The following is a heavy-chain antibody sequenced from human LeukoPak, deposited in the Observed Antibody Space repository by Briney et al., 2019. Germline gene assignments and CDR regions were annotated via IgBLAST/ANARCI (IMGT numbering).Heavy chain of an antibody. CDR3: AREGASARYYYYYYMDV. V-gene: IGHV1-8*01. D-gene: IGHD1-26*01. CDR1: GYTFTSYD. CDR2: MNPNSGNT. J-gene: IGHJ6*03. Sequence: ASVKVSCKASGYTFTSYDINWVRQATGQGLEWMGWMNPNSGNTGYAQKFQCRVTTTRNTSISTAYMELSRLRSEDTAVYYCAREGASARYYYYYYMDVWGKGTTVTVSS.